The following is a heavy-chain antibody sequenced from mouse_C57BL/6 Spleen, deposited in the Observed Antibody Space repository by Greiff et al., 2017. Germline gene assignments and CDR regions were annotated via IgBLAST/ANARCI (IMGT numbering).Heavy chain of an antibody. Sequence: EVKLQEPEGGLVQPGSSMKLSCTASGFTFSDYYMAWVRQVPEKGLEWVANINYDGSSTYYLDSLKSRFIISRDNAKNILYLQMSSLKSEDTATYYCARDRTDYYGSSLFDYWGQGTTLTVSS. CDR3: ARDRTDYYGSSLFDY. D-gene: IGHD1-1*01. J-gene: IGHJ2*01. CDR2: INYDGSST. V-gene: IGHV5-16*01. CDR1: GFTFSDYY.